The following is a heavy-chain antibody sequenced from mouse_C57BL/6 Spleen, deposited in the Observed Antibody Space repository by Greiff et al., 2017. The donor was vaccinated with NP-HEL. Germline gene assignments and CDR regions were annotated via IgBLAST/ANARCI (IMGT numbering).Heavy chain of an antibody. Sequence: VQLQQPGAELVKPGASVKLSCKASGYTFTSYWMQWVKQRPGQGLEWIGEIDPSDSYTNYNQKFKGKATLTVDTSSSTAYMQLSSLTSEDSAVYYCARGGSSYEYFDVWGTGTTVTVSS. CDR2: IDPSDSYT. CDR3: ARGGSSYEYFDV. J-gene: IGHJ1*03. V-gene: IGHV1-50*01. CDR1: GYTFTSYW. D-gene: IGHD1-1*01.